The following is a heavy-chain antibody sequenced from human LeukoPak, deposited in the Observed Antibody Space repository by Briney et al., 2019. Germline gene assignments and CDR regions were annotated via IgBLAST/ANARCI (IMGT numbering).Heavy chain of an antibody. D-gene: IGHD5-18*01. J-gene: IGHJ3*02. CDR2: IDPSDSYT. CDR3: ARGVDTAMVTGPFAFDI. V-gene: IGHV5-10-1*01. Sequence: HGESLKISCKGSGYSFTSYWISWVRQMPGKGLEWMGRIDPSDSYTNYSPSFQGHVTISADKSISTAYLQWSSLKASDTAMYYCARGVDTAMVTGPFAFDIWGQGTMVTVSS. CDR1: GYSFTSYW.